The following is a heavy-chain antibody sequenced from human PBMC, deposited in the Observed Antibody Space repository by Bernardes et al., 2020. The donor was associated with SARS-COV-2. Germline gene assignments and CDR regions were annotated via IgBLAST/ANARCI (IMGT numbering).Heavy chain of an antibody. J-gene: IGHJ4*02. V-gene: IGHV1-18*04. CDR3: ARVEGFCSGGTCFSLFYFDH. D-gene: IGHD2-15*01. CDR2: ISGYNGNT. Sequence: ASVKVCCKASGYTYTNYGISWVRQAPGHGLEWLGWISGYNGNTNYARHLQDRISMTTDISANTVFMELRRLRSDDTAVYYCARVEGFCSGGTCFSLFYFDHWGQGTLVSVSS. CDR1: GYTYTNYG.